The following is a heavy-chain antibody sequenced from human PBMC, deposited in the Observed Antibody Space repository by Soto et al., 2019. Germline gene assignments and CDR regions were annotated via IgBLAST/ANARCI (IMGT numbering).Heavy chain of an antibody. D-gene: IGHD2-2*01. CDR3: TRSAYMDV. V-gene: IGHV3-48*01. Sequence: GGSLRLSCAASGFTFSSNAVSWVRQAPGKGLEWVSYISGSSSTIYYADSVKGRFTISRDNAKNSLYLQMNSLRAEDTAVYYATRSAYMDVWGKGTTVTVSS. J-gene: IGHJ6*03. CDR2: ISGSSSTI. CDR1: GFTFSSNA.